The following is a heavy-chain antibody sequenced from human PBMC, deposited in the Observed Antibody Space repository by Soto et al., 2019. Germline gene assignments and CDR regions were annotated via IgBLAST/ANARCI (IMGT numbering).Heavy chain of an antibody. J-gene: IGHJ4*02. CDR1: GGTLSGSA. CDR2: IIPIFGTT. V-gene: IGHV1-69*01. D-gene: IGHD3-10*01. Sequence: QVHLVQSGAEVKKPGSSMKVSCKASGGTLSGSAISWVRQAPGQGLEWMGGIIPIFGTTNYAQKFQGRVTITADESTSTAYMELSSLRSEDTALYYCARDEGTYYFNYWGQGTRVTVSS. CDR3: ARDEGTYYFNY.